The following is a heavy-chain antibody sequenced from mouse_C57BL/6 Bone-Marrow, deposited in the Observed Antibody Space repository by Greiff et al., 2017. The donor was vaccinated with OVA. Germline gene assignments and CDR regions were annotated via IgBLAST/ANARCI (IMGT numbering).Heavy chain of an antibody. V-gene: IGHV14-4*01. Sequence: VQLQQSGAELVRPGASVKLSCTASGFTIKDDYMHWVKQRPEQGLEWIGWIDPENGDTEYASKFQGKATITADTSSNTAYLQLSSLTSEDTAVYYCTRGYFDYWGQGTTLTVSA. CDR2: IDPENGDT. CDR3: TRGYFDY. J-gene: IGHJ2*01. CDR1: GFTIKDDY.